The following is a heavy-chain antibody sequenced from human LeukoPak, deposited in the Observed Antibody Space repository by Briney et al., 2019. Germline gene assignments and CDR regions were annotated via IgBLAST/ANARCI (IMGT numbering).Heavy chain of an antibody. J-gene: IGHJ4*02. CDR1: GFPFTSYS. CDR2: VLYDGSMQ. Sequence: GRSLRLSCAASGFPFTSYSMHWVRQAPGKGLEWVGVVLYDGSMQYYADSVKGRFTISRDNSKNTLYVQMNSLRGEDTAMYYCARVQGGGYRTADYWGQGTLVTVSS. D-gene: IGHD6-19*01. V-gene: IGHV3-30*04. CDR3: ARVQGGGYRTADY.